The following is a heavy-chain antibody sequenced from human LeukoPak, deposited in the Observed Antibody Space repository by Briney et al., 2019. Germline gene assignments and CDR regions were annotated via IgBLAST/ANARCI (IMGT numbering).Heavy chain of an antibody. CDR2: ISSSGNTI. J-gene: IGHJ4*02. V-gene: IGHV3-48*03. D-gene: IGHD5-18*01. Sequence: GGSLRLSCAASGFTFNNYEMNWVRQAPGKGLEWVSYISSSGNTIYFADSVKGRFTISRGNAKNSLYLQMNSLRAEDTAVYYCARGDNVDPAMVGTWTFRYWGQGTLVTVSS. CDR1: GFTFNNYE. CDR3: ARGDNVDPAMVGTWTFRY.